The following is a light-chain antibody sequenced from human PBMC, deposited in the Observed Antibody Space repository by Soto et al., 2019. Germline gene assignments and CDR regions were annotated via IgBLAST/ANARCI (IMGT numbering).Light chain of an antibody. V-gene: IGLV2-14*01. CDR3: RSYTSGSTGV. CDR1: SSDVGGYNY. J-gene: IGLJ3*02. CDR2: EVS. Sequence: QSALTQPASVSGSPGQSITISCTGTSSDVGGYNYVSWYQQHPGKAPKLMIYEVSSRPSGVSNRSSGSTSGNTASLTISGLQAEDEADYYCRSYTSGSTGVFGGGTKVTVL.